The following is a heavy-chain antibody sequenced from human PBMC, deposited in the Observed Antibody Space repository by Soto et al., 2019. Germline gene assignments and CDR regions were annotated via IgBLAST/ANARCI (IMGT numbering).Heavy chain of an antibody. D-gene: IGHD6-6*01. CDR3: ARGAGHSSSPDYYYYGMDV. CDR1: GYTFTGYY. CDR2: INPNSGGT. J-gene: IGHJ6*02. V-gene: IGHV1-2*04. Sequence: VASVKVSCKASGYTFTGYYMHWVRQAPGQGLEWMGWINPNSGGTNYAQKFQGWVTMTRDTSISTAYMELSRLRSDDTAVYYCARGAGHSSSPDYYYYGMDVWGQGTTVTAP.